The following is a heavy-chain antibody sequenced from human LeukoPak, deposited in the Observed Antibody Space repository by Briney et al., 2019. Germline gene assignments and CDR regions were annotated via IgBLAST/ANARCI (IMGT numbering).Heavy chain of an antibody. J-gene: IGHJ4*02. CDR3: ARDTLALKETTLDY. Sequence: GRSLRLSCAASGFTFSSYAMHWVRQAPGKGLEWVALISHDEINKYYADSVKGRFTISRDNSKNTLYLQMNSLRAEDTALYYCARDTLALKETTLDYWGQGTLVTVSS. D-gene: IGHD3-3*02. CDR2: ISHDEINK. V-gene: IGHV3-30-3*01. CDR1: GFTFSSYA.